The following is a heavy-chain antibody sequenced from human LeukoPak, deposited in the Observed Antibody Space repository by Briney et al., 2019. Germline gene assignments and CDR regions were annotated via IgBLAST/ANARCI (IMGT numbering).Heavy chain of an antibody. CDR2: IYYSGST. V-gene: IGHV4-39*01. CDR3: ARLNGCSGDCYPHYYHGMDV. D-gene: IGHD2-21*02. J-gene: IGHJ6*02. CDR1: GGSISSSTYY. Sequence: SETLSLTCTVFGGSISSSTYYGGWIRQPPGKGLEWIVNIYYSGSTYYNPSLKSRVTISVDTSKNQFSLKLSSVTAADTAVYYCARLNGCSGDCYPHYYHGMDVWGQGTTVTVSS.